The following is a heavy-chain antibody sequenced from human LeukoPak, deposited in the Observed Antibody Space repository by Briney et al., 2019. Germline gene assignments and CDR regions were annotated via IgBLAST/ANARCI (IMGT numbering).Heavy chain of an antibody. J-gene: IGHJ3*02. CDR3: ARDPGGIAVPGLGFAFDI. D-gene: IGHD6-19*01. Sequence: GGSLTLSCAASGFTFSSYSMDWVRQAPGKGVEWVSSISSTSNYRYYADSMKCRFTIYRHNAKNSLFLQMNSLRAEDTAVYYCARDPGGIAVPGLGFAFDIWGQGTMVTVSS. CDR2: ISSTSNYR. V-gene: IGHV3-21*01. CDR1: GFTFSSYS.